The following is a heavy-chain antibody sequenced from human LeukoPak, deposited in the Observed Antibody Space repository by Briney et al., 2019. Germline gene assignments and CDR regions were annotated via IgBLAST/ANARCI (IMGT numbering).Heavy chain of an antibody. CDR2: IRSSSSPT. J-gene: IGHJ4*02. Sequence: PGGSLRLSCAASGFTFSSYSMNWVRQAPGKGLEWVSYIRSSSSPTYYADSVKGRFTISRDNAKNSLYLQMNSLRVEDTAVYYCATDGGPEYSSSWYLYWGQGTLVTVSS. CDR1: GFTFSSYS. CDR3: ATDGGPEYSSSWYLY. V-gene: IGHV3-48*01. D-gene: IGHD6-13*01.